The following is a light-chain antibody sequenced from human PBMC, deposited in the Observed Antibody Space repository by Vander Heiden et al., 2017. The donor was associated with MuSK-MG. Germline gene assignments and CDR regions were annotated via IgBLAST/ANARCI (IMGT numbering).Light chain of an antibody. V-gene: IGKV3-15*01. CDR1: QSVSNN. CDR3: QQYNNWPPDT. J-gene: IGKJ2*01. Sequence: EMVMTQSPATLSVSPGERATLSCRASQSVSNNLAWYQQKPGQAPRLLIYGASNSGYGTEFTLTISSLQSEDFAVYYCQQYNNWPPDTFGQGTKLEIK. CDR2: GAS.